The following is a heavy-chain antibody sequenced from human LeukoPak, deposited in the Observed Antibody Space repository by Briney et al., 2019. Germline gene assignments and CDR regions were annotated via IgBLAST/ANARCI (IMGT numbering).Heavy chain of an antibody. CDR2: ISSYNGNT. D-gene: IGHD3-22*01. J-gene: IGHJ4*02. Sequence: ASVKVSCKASGYTFTSYGISWVRQAPGQGLEWMGWISSYNGNTNYAQKLQGRVTMTTDTSTSTAYMELRSLRSDDTAVYYCARAYYYDSSGYYTRFDYWGQGTLVTVSS. V-gene: IGHV1-18*01. CDR3: ARAYYYDSSGYYTRFDY. CDR1: GYTFTSYG.